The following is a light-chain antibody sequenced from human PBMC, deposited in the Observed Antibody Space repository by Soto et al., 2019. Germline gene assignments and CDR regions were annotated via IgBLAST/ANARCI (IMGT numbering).Light chain of an antibody. V-gene: IGLV1-40*01. CDR2: ANN. CDR1: SSNIGAGYD. J-gene: IGLJ2*01. CDR3: QSYDSGTI. Sequence: QSVLTQPPSVSGAPGQRVTISCTGSSSNIGAGYDVHWYQQFPGSAPKLLIYANNIRPSGVPDRFSGSKSGTSASLAITGLQAEDAADYYCQSYDSGTIFGGGTKLTAL.